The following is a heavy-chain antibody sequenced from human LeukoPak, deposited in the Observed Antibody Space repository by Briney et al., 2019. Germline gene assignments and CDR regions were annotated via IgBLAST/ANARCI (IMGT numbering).Heavy chain of an antibody. Sequence: SQTLSLTCAVSGGSISSGGYSWSWIRQPPGKGLEWIGYIYHSGSTYYNPSLKSRVTISVDRSKNQFSLKLSSVTAADTAVYYCARDQNWGSFDYWGQGTLVTVSS. CDR3: ARDQNWGSFDY. J-gene: IGHJ4*02. D-gene: IGHD7-27*01. CDR2: IYHSGST. V-gene: IGHV4-30-2*01. CDR1: GGSISSGGYS.